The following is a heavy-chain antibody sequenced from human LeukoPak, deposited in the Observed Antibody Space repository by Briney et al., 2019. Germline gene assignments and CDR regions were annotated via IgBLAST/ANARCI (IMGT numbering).Heavy chain of an antibody. CDR1: GGTYSSYT. CDR3: ASLDDFGVMGGYFDY. V-gene: IGHV1-69*02. Sequence: ASVKVSCKASGGTYSSYTISWVRQAPGQGLEWMGRIIPILGIANYAQKFQGRVTITADKSTNTAYMELSSLRSEDTAVYYCASLDDFGVMGGYFDYSGQGTLVTVSS. J-gene: IGHJ4*02. CDR2: IIPILGIA. D-gene: IGHD3-3*01.